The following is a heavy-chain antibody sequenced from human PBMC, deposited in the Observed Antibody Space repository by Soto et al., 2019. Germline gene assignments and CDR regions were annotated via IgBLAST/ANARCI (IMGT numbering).Heavy chain of an antibody. Sequence: QVQLVQSGAEEKKPGASVKVSCKASGYTFTSYAMHWVRQAPGQRLEWMGWINAGNGNTKYSQKFQGRVTITRDTSASTADMELSSLRSEDTAVYYCARSSGVYEILAWGQGTLVTVSS. V-gene: IGHV1-3*05. CDR3: ARSSGVYEILA. CDR2: INAGNGNT. D-gene: IGHD3-9*01. J-gene: IGHJ5*02. CDR1: GYTFTSYA.